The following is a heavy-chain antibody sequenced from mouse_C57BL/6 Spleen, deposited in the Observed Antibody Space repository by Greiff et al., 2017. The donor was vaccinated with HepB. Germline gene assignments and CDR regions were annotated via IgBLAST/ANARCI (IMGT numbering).Heavy chain of an antibody. D-gene: IGHD4-1*01. CDR2: ISDGGSYT. Sequence: EVMLVESGGGLVKPGGSLKLSCAASGFTFSSYAMSWVRQTPEKRLEWVATISDGGSYTYYPDNVKGRFTISRDNAKNNLYLQMSHLKSEDTAMYYCAREVGRRFAYWGQGTLVTVSA. CDR1: GFTFSSYA. J-gene: IGHJ3*01. V-gene: IGHV5-4*01. CDR3: AREVGRRFAY.